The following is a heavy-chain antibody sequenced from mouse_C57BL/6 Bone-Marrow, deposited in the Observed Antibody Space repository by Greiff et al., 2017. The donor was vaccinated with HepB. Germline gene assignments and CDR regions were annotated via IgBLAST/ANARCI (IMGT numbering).Heavy chain of an antibody. Sequence: QVQLQQPGAELVRPGSSVKLSCKASGYTFTSYWMDWVKQRPGQGLEWIGNIYPSDSETHYNQKFKDKATLTVDKSSSTAYMQLSSLTSEDSAVYYCARWGSTARATAYHYYAMDYWGQGTSVTVSS. D-gene: IGHD3-1*01. J-gene: IGHJ4*01. CDR1: GYTFTSYW. V-gene: IGHV1-61*01. CDR2: IYPSDSET. CDR3: ARWGSTARATAYHYYAMDY.